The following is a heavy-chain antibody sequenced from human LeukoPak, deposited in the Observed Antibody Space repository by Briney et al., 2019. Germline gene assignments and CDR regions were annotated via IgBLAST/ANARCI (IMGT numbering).Heavy chain of an antibody. J-gene: IGHJ5*02. CDR3: VRLGVVGLDQNWFNP. CDR2: IYYSGST. Sequence: SETLSLTCTVSGGSINSYYWSWIRQPPGKGLEWIGYIYYSGSTNYNPSLKSRVTISVDTSKNQFSLKLSSVTAADTAVYFCVRLGVVGLDQNWFNPWGQGTLVSVSS. D-gene: IGHD2-2*01. CDR1: GGSINSYY. V-gene: IGHV4-59*01.